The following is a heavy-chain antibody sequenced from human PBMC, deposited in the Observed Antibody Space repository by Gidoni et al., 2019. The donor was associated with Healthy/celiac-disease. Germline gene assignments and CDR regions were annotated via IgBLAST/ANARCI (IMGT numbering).Heavy chain of an antibody. CDR1: GGTFSSYA. CDR2: SIPILGTA. V-gene: IGHV1-69*01. D-gene: IGHD3-3*01. J-gene: IGHJ6*02. Sequence: QVQLVQSGAEVKKPGSSVKVSCKASGGTFSSYAISWVRQAPGQGLEWMGGSIPILGTANYAQKFQGRVTITADESTSTAYMELSSLRSEDTAVYYCASGERLLAGSGGYYGMDVWGQGTTVTVSS. CDR3: ASGERLLAGSGGYYGMDV.